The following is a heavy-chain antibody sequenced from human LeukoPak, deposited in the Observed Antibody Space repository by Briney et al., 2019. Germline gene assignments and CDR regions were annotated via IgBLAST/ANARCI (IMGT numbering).Heavy chain of an antibody. V-gene: IGHV3-30-3*01. Sequence: GRSLRLSCAASGFTFSSYAMPWVRQAPGKGLEWVAVISYDGSNKYYADSVKGRFTISRDNSKNTLYLKMNSLRAEDTAVYYCARARVKVRIYSYGLWSDGMDVWGQGTTVTVSS. J-gene: IGHJ6*02. D-gene: IGHD5-18*01. CDR3: ARARVKVRIYSYGLWSDGMDV. CDR2: ISYDGSNK. CDR1: GFTFSSYA.